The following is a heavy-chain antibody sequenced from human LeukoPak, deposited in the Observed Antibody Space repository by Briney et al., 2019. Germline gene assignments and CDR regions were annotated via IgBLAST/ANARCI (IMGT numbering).Heavy chain of an antibody. CDR2: ITSDGSNK. Sequence: GGSLRLSCAASGSTFSNNRMQWVRQAPGKGLEWVAFITSDGSNKDYANVVKGRFSIFRDNSKNTLYLQMNSLRTEDTAVYYCAKEPQGDWGQGTLVTVSS. CDR3: AKEPQGD. V-gene: IGHV3-30*02. CDR1: GSTFSNNR. J-gene: IGHJ4*02.